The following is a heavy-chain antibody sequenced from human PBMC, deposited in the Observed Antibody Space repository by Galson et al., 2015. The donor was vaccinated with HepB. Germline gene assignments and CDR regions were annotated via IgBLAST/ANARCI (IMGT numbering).Heavy chain of an antibody. V-gene: IGHV5-51*01. CDR2: IYPGDSDT. D-gene: IGHD5-12*01. J-gene: IGHJ6*02. CDR3: ARHEGGYDYYSYYGMDV. Sequence: QSGAEVKKPGESLEISSGGSGYSFTSWWSGWVGQTLGKGLEWMGIIYPGDSDTRYSPSFQGQVTISADKSISTAYLQWSSLKASDTAMYYCARHEGGYDYYSYYGMDVWGQGTTVTVSS. CDR1: GYSFTSWW.